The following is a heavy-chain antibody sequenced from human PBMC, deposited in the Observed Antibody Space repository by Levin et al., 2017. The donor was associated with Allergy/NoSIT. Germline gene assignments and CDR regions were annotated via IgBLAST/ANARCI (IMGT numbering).Heavy chain of an antibody. CDR1: GGSISSGGYY. D-gene: IGHD3-9*01. CDR2: IYYSGST. J-gene: IGHJ4*02. Sequence: SPTLSLTCTVSGGSISSGGYYWSWIRQHPGKGLEWIGYIYYSGSTYYNPSLKSRVTISVDTSKNQFSLKLSSVTAADTAVYYCAREGYDILTGYRIDYWGQGTLVTVSS. V-gene: IGHV4-31*03. CDR3: AREGYDILTGYRIDY.